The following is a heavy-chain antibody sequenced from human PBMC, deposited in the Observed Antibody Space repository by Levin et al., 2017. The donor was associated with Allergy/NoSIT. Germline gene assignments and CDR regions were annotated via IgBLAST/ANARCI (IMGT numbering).Heavy chain of an antibody. Sequence: GGSLRLSCAASGFTFSSYGMHWVRQAPGKGLEWVAVISYDGSNKYYADSVKGRFTISRDNSKNTLYLQMNSLRAEDTAVYYCAKCKRYGGWYRELDYWGQGTLVTVSS. CDR2: ISYDGSNK. V-gene: IGHV3-30*18. J-gene: IGHJ4*02. D-gene: IGHD6-19*01. CDR3: AKCKRYGGWYRELDY. CDR1: GFTFSSYG.